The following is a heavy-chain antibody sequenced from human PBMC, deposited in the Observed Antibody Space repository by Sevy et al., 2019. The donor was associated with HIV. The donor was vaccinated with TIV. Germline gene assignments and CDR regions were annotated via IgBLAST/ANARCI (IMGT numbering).Heavy chain of an antibody. V-gene: IGHV1-2*06. D-gene: IGHD3-3*01. CDR1: GYAFTGYY. Sequence: ASVKVSCKASGYAFTGYYIHWVRQAPGQGLEWMGRIKPISGGTDDSQHFQGRVTMTRDTSISTDYMDITRLTSDDTAVYYCARAPTDFWTGGMDVWGQGTVVTVSS. CDR2: IKPISGGT. CDR3: ARAPTDFWTGGMDV. J-gene: IGHJ6*02.